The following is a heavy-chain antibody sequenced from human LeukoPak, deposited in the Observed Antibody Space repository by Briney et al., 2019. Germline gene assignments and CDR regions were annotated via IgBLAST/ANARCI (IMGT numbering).Heavy chain of an antibody. J-gene: IGHJ4*02. CDR3: ARVKLSEWIQLWLLDY. CDR2: ISSSSSYI. V-gene: IGHV3-21*01. CDR1: GFTFSSYS. D-gene: IGHD5-18*01. Sequence: GGSLRLSCAASGFTFSSYSMNWVRQAPGKGLEWVSSISSSSSYIYYADSVKGRFTISRDNAKNSLYLQMNGLRAEDTAVYYCARVKLSEWIQLWLLDYWGQGTLVTVSS.